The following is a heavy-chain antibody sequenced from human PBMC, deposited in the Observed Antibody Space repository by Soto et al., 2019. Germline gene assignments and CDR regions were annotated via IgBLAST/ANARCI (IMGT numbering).Heavy chain of an antibody. V-gene: IGHV1-18*01. CDR2: ISAYNGNT. Sequence: ASVKVSCKASGYTFTSYGISWVRQAPGQGFEWMGWISAYNGNTNYAQKLQGRVTMTTDTSASTAYMELRSLRSDDTAVYYCECIYGGYVFDYWGQGTLVTVSS. CDR1: GYTFTSYG. J-gene: IGHJ4*02. CDR3: ECIYGGYVFDY. D-gene: IGHD5-12*01.